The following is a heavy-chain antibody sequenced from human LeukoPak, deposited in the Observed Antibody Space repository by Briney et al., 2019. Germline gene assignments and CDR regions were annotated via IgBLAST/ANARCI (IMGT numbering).Heavy chain of an antibody. J-gene: IGHJ4*02. CDR2: ISRNSYNI. D-gene: IGHD3-9*01. CDR1: GFSFDDYA. Sequence: SLRLSCEASGFSFDDYAMHWVRQAPGKGLEWVAGISRNSYNIAYGDSVKGRFTISRDNAKKSLSLQMNSLGTEDTALYYCAKSRDDGTGYYYDYWGQGVLVTVAS. V-gene: IGHV3-9*01. CDR3: AKSRDDGTGYYYDY.